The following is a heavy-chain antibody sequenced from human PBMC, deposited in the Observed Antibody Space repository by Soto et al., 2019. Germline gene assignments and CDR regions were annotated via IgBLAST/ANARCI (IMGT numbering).Heavy chain of an antibody. CDR3: ASGDSGSYSQDY. V-gene: IGHV4-59*08. J-gene: IGHJ4*02. CDR1: GGSISSYY. D-gene: IGHD1-26*01. Sequence: SETLSLTCTVSGGSISSYYWSWIRQPPGKGLEWIGYIYYSGSTNYNPSLKSRVTISVDTSKNQFSLKLSSVTAADTAVYYCASGDSGSYSQDYWGQGTLVTVSS. CDR2: IYYSGST.